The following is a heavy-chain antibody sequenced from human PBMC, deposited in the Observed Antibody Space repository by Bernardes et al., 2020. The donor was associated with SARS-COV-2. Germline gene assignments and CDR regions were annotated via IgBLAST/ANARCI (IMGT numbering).Heavy chain of an antibody. CDR3: AKLISGGYSYGYFDY. V-gene: IGHV3-30*18. J-gene: IGHJ4*02. D-gene: IGHD5-18*01. Sequence: GGSLRLSCAASGFTFSSYGMHWVRQAPGKGLEWVEVISYDGSNKYYADSVKGRFTISRDNSKNTLYLQMNSLRAEDTAVYYCAKLISGGYSYGYFDYWGQGTLVTVSS. CDR2: ISYDGSNK. CDR1: GFTFSSYG.